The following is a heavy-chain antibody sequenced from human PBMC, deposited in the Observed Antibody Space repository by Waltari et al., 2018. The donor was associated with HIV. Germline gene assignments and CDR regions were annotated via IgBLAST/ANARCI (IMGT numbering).Heavy chain of an antibody. Sequence: EVQLVESGGGLVQPGGSMRLSCAASGFIFSSYAVSWVRQAPGKGLNWSSSISASGGASDYADSVKGRFIVSRDNSRNTLHLHMNSLTVDDTALYFCARHGDYGDIWGYLDHWGLGTLVTVSS. CDR2: ISASGGAS. D-gene: IGHD4-17*01. V-gene: IGHV3-23*04. J-gene: IGHJ4*02. CDR1: GFIFSSYA. CDR3: ARHGDYGDIWGYLDH.